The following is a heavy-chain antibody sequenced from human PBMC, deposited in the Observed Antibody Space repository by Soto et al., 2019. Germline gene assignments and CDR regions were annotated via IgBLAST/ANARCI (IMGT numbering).Heavy chain of an antibody. V-gene: IGHV4-59*02. CDR2: MYYRGTT. J-gene: IGHJ5*02. D-gene: IGHD5-18*01. CDR1: GGSVNSYY. Sequence: VQLQESGPGLVKPSETLSLTCTVSGGSVNSYYWSWIRQPPGKGLEWIGYMYYRGTTKYNPSLQSRVTISVDPSKNQFSLKLSSVTAADTAVYYCATTGGYSFGDMGVDPWGQGTLVTVSS. CDR3: ATTGGYSFGDMGVDP.